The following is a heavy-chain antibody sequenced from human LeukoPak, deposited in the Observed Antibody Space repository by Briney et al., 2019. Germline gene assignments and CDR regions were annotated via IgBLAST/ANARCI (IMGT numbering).Heavy chain of an antibody. CDR2: ISGSGGST. CDR3: AKDLAHKPYHILTGGVIQYYYYGMDV. V-gene: IGHV3-23*01. CDR1: GFTFSSYA. Sequence: GGSLRLSCAASGFTFSSYAMSWVRQAPGKGLEWVSAISGSGGSTYYADSVKGRFTISRDNSKNTLYLQMNSLRAEDTAVYYCAKDLAHKPYHILTGGVIQYYYYGMDVWGQGTLVTVSS. D-gene: IGHD3-9*01. J-gene: IGHJ6*02.